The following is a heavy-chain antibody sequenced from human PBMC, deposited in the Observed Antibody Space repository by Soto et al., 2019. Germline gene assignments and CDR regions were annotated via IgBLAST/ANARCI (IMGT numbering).Heavy chain of an antibody. D-gene: IGHD3-22*01. CDR1: EFIFNNYC. J-gene: IGHJ4*02. V-gene: IGHV3-7*04. CDR3: GRVIYYYECSGPIDY. CDR2: IKQDGTEK. Sequence: GPLRLSCAASEFIFNNYCRNWVREAPGKGPEWLASIKQDGTEKYYVDSVKCRFTASRDNAKNSLYLQVKGLRAEDRAVYYCGRVIYYYECSGPIDYWGQGT.